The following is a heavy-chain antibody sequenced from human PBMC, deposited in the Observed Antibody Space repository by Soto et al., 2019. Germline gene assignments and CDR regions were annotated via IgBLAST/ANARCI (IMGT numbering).Heavy chain of an antibody. CDR1: GFTFSNYG. J-gene: IGHJ6*02. Sequence: PGGSLRLSCAACGFTFSNYGMHWVRQAPGKGLEWVAVISYDGSNKYYADSVKGRFTISRDNSKNTLYLQMNSLRAEDTAVYYCAKDGAGFLEWSRTQNYYYYYGMDVWGQGTTVTVSS. V-gene: IGHV3-30*18. CDR3: AKDGAGFLEWSRTQNYYYYYGMDV. D-gene: IGHD3-3*01. CDR2: ISYDGSNK.